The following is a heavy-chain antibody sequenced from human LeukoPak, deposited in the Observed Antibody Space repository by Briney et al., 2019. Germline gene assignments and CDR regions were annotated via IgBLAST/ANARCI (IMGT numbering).Heavy chain of an antibody. J-gene: IGHJ4*02. CDR2: ISAYNGNT. V-gene: IGHV1-18*01. D-gene: IGHD1-26*01. CDR1: GYTFTSYG. CDR3: AREISPGGLVGATLSDY. Sequence: GASVKVSCKASGYTFTSYGISWVRQAPGQGLEWMGWISAYNGNTNYAQKLQGRVTMTTDTSTSTAYMELRSLRSDDTAVYYCAREISPGGLVGATLSDYWGQGTLVTVSS.